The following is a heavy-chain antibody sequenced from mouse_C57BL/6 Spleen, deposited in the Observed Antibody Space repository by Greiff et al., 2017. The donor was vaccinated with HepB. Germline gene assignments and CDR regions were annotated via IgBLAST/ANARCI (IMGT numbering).Heavy chain of an antibody. CDR2: IYPGDGDT. CDR1: GYAFSSSW. D-gene: IGHD4-1*01. V-gene: IGHV1-82*01. CDR3: ARKETGVYAMDY. Sequence: VQLVESGPELVKPGASVKISCKASGYAFSSSWMNWVKQRPGKGLEWIGRIYPGDGDTNYNGKFKGKATLTADKSSSTAYMQLSSLTSEDSAVYFCARKETGVYAMDYWGQGTSVTVSS. J-gene: IGHJ4*01.